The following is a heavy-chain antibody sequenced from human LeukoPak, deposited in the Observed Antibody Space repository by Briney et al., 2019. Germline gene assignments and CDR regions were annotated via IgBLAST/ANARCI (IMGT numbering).Heavy chain of an antibody. J-gene: IGHJ4*02. V-gene: IGHV4-39*01. D-gene: IGHD3-3*02. CDR3: ARQLATSGEWAFDY. CDR2: MYHSGNT. Sequence: PSETLSLTCTVSGGSIRSHYWGWIRQPPGKGLEWIGSMYHSGNTYYNSSLKSRVTIYVDTSKNQLSLKLRSVTAADTAVYYCARQLATSGEWAFDYWGQGTLVTVSS. CDR1: GGSIRSHY.